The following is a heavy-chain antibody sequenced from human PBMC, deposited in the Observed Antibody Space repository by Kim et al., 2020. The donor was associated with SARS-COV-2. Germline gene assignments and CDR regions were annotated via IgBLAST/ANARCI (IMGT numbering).Heavy chain of an antibody. D-gene: IGHD3-16*01. Sequence: GGSLRISCATSGFTFSAYDMNWVRRAPGKGLEWLSFITKSSTTIYYANSVKGRFTISRDNAKNSLYLQMNSLRDEDSALYYCVRDRMGGAFDIWGQGRMVTVSS. V-gene: IGHV3-48*02. CDR1: GFTFSAYD. CDR3: VRDRMGGAFDI. CDR2: ITKSSTTI. J-gene: IGHJ3*02.